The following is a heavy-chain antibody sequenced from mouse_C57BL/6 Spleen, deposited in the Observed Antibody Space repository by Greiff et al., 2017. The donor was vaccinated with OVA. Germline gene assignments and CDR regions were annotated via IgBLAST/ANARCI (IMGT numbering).Heavy chain of an antibody. V-gene: IGHV5-16*01. CDR2: INYDGSST. J-gene: IGHJ2*01. Sequence: EVMLVESEGGLVQPGSSMKLSCTASGFTFSDYYLAWVRQVPEKGLEWVANINYDGSSTYYLDSLKSRFIISRDNAKNILYLQMSSLKSEDTATYYCARWRGNYGYFDYWGQGTTLTVSS. D-gene: IGHD2-1*01. CDR3: ARWRGNYGYFDY. CDR1: GFTFSDYY.